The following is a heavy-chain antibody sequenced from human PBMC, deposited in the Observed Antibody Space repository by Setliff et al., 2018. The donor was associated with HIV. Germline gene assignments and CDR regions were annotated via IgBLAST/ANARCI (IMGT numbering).Heavy chain of an antibody. D-gene: IGHD3-10*01. J-gene: IGHJ3*02. CDR2: IWYDGSNK. CDR1: GFTFNSYA. CDR3: ARESSTVRGVIDI. V-gene: IGHV3-33*01. Sequence: PGGSLRLSCAASGFTFNSYAMHWVRQAPGKGLEWVAVIWYDGSNKYYADSVKGRFTVSRDNSKNTVYLQMNSLRDEDRAVYYCARESSTVRGVIDIWGQGTMVTVSS.